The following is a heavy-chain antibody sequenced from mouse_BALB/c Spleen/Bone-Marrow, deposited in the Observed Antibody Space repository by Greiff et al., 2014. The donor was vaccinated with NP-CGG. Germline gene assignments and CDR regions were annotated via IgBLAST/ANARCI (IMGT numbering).Heavy chain of an antibody. CDR2: INSGSGGT. V-gene: IGHV1-54*01. J-gene: IGHJ4*01. CDR3: ARAITDAMDY. Sequence: QVQLQQSGAELVRPGTSVKMSCKGSGYAFTNYLIEWVKQRPGQGLEWIGVINSGSGGTKNNEKFKGKATLTADKSSSTAYTQLSSLTSDDSAVYFCARAITDAMDYWGQGTSVTVSS. D-gene: IGHD2-4*01. CDR1: GYAFTNYL.